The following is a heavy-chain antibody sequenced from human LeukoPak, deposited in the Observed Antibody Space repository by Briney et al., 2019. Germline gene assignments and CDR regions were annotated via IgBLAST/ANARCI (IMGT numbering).Heavy chain of an antibody. Sequence: GASVKVSCKASGYTFTSYGISWVRQAPGQGLEWMGWISAYSSTTNYAQRFQGRVTMTTDTFTSTAYLELRSLRSDDTAVYYCARGGYINGYDYWGQGTLVTVSS. CDR3: ARGGYINGYDY. J-gene: IGHJ4*02. CDR2: ISAYSSTT. D-gene: IGHD5-18*01. CDR1: GYTFTSYG. V-gene: IGHV1-18*01.